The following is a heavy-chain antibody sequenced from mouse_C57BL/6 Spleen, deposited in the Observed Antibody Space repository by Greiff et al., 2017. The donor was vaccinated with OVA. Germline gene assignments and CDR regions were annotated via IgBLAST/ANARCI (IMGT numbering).Heavy chain of an antibody. J-gene: IGHJ4*01. D-gene: IGHD1-1*01. CDR2: IYPGSGNT. CDR1: GYTFTDYY. Sequence: VQLQQSGAELVRPGASVKLSCKASGYTFTDYYINWVKQRPGQGLEWIARIYPGSGNTYYNEKFKGKATLTAEKSSSTAYMQLSSLTSEDSAVYFCARGYYGSSLAMDYWGQGTSVTVSS. V-gene: IGHV1-76*01. CDR3: ARGYYGSSLAMDY.